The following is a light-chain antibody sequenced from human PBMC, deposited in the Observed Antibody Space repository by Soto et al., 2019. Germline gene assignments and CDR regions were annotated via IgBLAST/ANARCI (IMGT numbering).Light chain of an antibody. Sequence: QSALTQPASVSGSPGQSITLSCTGTRRDVGCYNYVSWYQPHPGKAPKLMISDVSNRPSGVSNRFAGSKSGNTASLTISGLQAEDEADYYCSSYTSSSTKVFGTGTKLTVL. CDR2: DVS. CDR1: RRDVGCYNY. CDR3: SSYTSSSTKV. V-gene: IGLV2-14*01. J-gene: IGLJ1*01.